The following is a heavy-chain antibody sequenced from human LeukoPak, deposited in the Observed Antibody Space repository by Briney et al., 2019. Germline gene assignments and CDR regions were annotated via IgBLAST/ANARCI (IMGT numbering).Heavy chain of an antibody. D-gene: IGHD4-17*01. Sequence: ASVKVSCKASGYTFTGYYMHWVRQAPGQGLEWMGWINPNIGGTNYAQKFQGRVTMTRDTSNSTAYMELSSLRSDDTAVYYCAREGPLRLPYFDPWGQGTLVTVSS. J-gene: IGHJ5*02. CDR3: AREGPLRLPYFDP. CDR2: INPNIGGT. V-gene: IGHV1-2*02. CDR1: GYTFTGYY.